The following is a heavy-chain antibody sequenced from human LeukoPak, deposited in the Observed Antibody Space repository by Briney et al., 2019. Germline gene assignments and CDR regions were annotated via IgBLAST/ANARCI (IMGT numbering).Heavy chain of an antibody. CDR3: ASAGYSSGWYGFPNVVSNPHFDY. V-gene: IGHV4-59*01. CDR1: GGSISSYY. Sequence: PSETLSLTCTVSGGSISSYYWSWIRQPPGKGLEWIGYTYYSGSTNYNPSLKSRVTISVDTSKNQFSLKLSSVTAADTAVYYCASAGYSSGWYGFPNVVSNPHFDYWGQGTLVTVSS. CDR2: TYYSGST. D-gene: IGHD6-19*01. J-gene: IGHJ4*02.